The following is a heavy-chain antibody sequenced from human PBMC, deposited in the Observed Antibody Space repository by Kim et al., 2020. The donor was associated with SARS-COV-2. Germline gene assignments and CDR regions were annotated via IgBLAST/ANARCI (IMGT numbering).Heavy chain of an antibody. CDR2: SSAYNGNT. D-gene: IGHD2-2*03. CDR3: ARVDFVVVPAAVY. Sequence: ASVKVSCKASGYTFTSYGISWVRQAPGQGLEWMGWSSAYNGNTNYAQKLQGRVTMTTDTSTSTPYMELRSLRSDDTAVYYCARVDFVVVPAAVYWGQGTLVTVSS. V-gene: IGHV1-18*01. J-gene: IGHJ4*02. CDR1: GYTFTSYG.